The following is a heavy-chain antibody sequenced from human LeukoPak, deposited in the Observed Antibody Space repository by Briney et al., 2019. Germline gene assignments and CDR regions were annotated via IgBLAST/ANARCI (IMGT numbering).Heavy chain of an antibody. D-gene: IGHD5-12*01. CDR2: VYYTGGT. CDR1: GDSITSSSYY. CDR3: ARDIVATTRRFDY. J-gene: IGHJ4*02. Sequence: SETLSLTCSVSGDSITSSSYYWAWIRQPPEKGLEWIGSVYYTGGTNYSPSLKSRATISVDTSKNQFSLKLSSVTAADTAVYYCARDIVATTRRFDYWGQGTLVTVSS. V-gene: IGHV4-39*07.